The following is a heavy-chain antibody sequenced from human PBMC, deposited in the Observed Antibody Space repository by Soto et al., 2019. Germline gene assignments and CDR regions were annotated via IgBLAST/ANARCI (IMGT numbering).Heavy chain of an antibody. J-gene: IGHJ4*02. D-gene: IGHD6-19*01. CDR3: GVAAPYYFDY. Sequence: EVQLVESGGGLVQPGGSLRLSCAASGFTFSSYWMSWVRQAPGKGLEWVANIKQDGSEKYYVDSVKGRFTISRDNAKNSLYPQMNSLRAEDTAVYYCGVAAPYYFDYWGQGTLVTVSS. CDR1: GFTFSSYW. V-gene: IGHV3-7*05. CDR2: IKQDGSEK.